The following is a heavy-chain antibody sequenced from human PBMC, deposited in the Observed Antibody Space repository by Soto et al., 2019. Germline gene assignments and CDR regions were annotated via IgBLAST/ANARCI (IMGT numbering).Heavy chain of an antibody. CDR1: GGSISSNTYY. J-gene: IGHJ5*02. V-gene: IGHV4-39*01. CDR3: ARTPAPPYNWFDP. CDR2: IYYSGTT. Sequence: SETLSLTCTVSGGSISSNTYYWGWIRQPPGKGLEWIGTIYYSGTTHYNPSVKSRVTISVDTSKNQFSLKLSSVTAADTAVYYCARTPAPPYNWFDPWGQGTRVTVSS.